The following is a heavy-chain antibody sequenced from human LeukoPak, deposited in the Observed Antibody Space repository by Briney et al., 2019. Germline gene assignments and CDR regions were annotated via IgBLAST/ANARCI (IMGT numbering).Heavy chain of an antibody. V-gene: IGHV1-58*01. CDR3: AALPQYGSGSYYEYYFDY. J-gene: IGHJ4*02. D-gene: IGHD3-10*01. CDR1: GFTFTSSA. Sequence: SVKVSCKASGFTFTSSAVQWVRQARGRRLEWIGWIVVGSGNTNYAQKFQERVTITRDMSTSTAYMELSSLRSEDTAVYYCAALPQYGSGSYYEYYFDYWGQGTLVTVSS. CDR2: IVVGSGNT.